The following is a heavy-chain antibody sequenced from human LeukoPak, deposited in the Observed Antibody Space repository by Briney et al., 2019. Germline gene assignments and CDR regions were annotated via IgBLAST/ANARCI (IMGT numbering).Heavy chain of an antibody. Sequence: ASVKVSCKASGYTFTSYGISWGRQAPGQGLEWMGWISAYNGNTNYAQKLQGRVTMTTDTSTSTVYMELRSLRSDDTAVYYCARHDPIVVVPAAMSDYYYYYGMDVWGQGTTVTVSS. V-gene: IGHV1-18*01. J-gene: IGHJ6*02. D-gene: IGHD2-2*01. CDR1: GYTFTSYG. CDR2: ISAYNGNT. CDR3: ARHDPIVVVPAAMSDYYYYYGMDV.